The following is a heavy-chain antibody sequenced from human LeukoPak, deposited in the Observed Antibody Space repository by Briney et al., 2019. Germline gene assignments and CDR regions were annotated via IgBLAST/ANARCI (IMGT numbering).Heavy chain of an antibody. CDR1: GFTFSSYW. CDR2: IKQDGSEK. CDR3: ARDLEDIVATTPFDY. Sequence: GGSLRLSCAASGFTFSSYWMSWVRQAPGKGLEWVANIKQDGSEKYYVDSVKGRFTISRDNAKNSLYLQMNSLRAEDTAVYYCARDLEDIVATTPFDYWGQGTLVTVSS. D-gene: IGHD5-12*01. V-gene: IGHV3-7*01. J-gene: IGHJ4*02.